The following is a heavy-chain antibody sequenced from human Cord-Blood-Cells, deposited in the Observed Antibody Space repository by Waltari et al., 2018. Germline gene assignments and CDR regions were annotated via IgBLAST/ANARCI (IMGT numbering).Heavy chain of an antibody. Sequence: QVQLVQSGAEVKKPGASVKVSCKASGYTFTSYNMHWVRQAPGQGLEWMGIINPSGGNTSYAQKFQGRVTMTRDTSTSTVYMELSSLRSEDTAVYYCAREDIVATIKEGYYYYYMDVWGKGTTVTVSS. D-gene: IGHD5-12*01. CDR2: INPSGGNT. J-gene: IGHJ6*03. CDR1: GYTFTSYN. CDR3: AREDIVATIKEGYYYYYMDV. V-gene: IGHV1-46*01.